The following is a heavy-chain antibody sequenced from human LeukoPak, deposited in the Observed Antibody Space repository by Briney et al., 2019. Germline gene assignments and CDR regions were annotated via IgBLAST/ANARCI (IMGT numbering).Heavy chain of an antibody. CDR1: GFTFSSYA. V-gene: IGHV3-23*01. CDR2: ISGSGGNT. Sequence: GGSLRLSCAASGFTFSSYAMSWVRQAPGKGLEWVSAISGSGGNTYYADSVKGRFTISRDNSKNTLYLQMNSLRAEDTAVYYCASRDPCSGGTCYGLGYWGQGTLVTVSS. D-gene: IGHD2-15*01. CDR3: ASRDPCSGGTCYGLGY. J-gene: IGHJ4*02.